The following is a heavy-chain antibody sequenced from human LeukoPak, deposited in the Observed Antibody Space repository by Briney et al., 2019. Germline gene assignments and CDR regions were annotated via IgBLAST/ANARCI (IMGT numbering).Heavy chain of an antibody. CDR1: GGSISSYY. CDR2: IYASGNT. V-gene: IGHV4-4*07. Sequence: SATLSLTCTVSGGSISSYYWSWVRQPAGNGLEWIGRIYASGNTNYNPSLKGRVTMTVDTSKNKFSLNLSSVTAADTAVYYCARGRGSSWYYFDSWGQGTLVTVSS. J-gene: IGHJ4*02. D-gene: IGHD6-13*01. CDR3: ARGRGSSWYYFDS.